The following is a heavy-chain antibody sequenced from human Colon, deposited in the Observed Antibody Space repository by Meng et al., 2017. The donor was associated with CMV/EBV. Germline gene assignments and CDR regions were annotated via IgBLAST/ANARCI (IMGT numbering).Heavy chain of an antibody. CDR2: IYPGDSDT. CDR1: GYSFTSYW. V-gene: IGHV5-51*01. CDR3: ARWNVWGYGDSHTDPYYYYGMDV. D-gene: IGHD4-17*01. Sequence: GESLKISCKGSGYSFTSYWIGWVRQMPGKGLEWMGIIYPGDSDTRYSPSFQGQVTISAGKSISTAYLQWSSLKASDTAMYYCARWNVWGYGDSHTDPYYYYGMDVWGQGTTVTVSS. J-gene: IGHJ6*02.